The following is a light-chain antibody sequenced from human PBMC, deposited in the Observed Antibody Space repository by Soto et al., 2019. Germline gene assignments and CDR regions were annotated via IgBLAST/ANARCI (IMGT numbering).Light chain of an antibody. Sequence: DIVMTQSPRSLPFSPLEPASISCRFSQSLLHSNGYNYLDWYLQKPGQSPQLLIYLGSNRASGVPDRFSGSGSGTEFTLTISSLQPDDFATYYCQQYYRYSPRTFGGGTKVDIK. CDR1: QSLLHSNGYNY. CDR2: LGS. CDR3: QQYYRYSPRT. V-gene: IGKV2-28*01. J-gene: IGKJ4*01.